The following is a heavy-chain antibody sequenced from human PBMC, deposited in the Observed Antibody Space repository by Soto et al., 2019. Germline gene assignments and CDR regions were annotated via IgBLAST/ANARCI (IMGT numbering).Heavy chain of an antibody. CDR2: IYYSGST. CDR3: ARHGGLTLIVGGGLLSAFDI. Sequence: SETLSLTCAVTGCSISSADGYWSWIRQSPGKGLEWIGYIYYSGSTYYNPSLKSRVTISVDTSKNQFSLNLSFVTAADTAVFYCARHGGLTLIVGGGLLSAFDIWGQGTMVT. V-gene: IGHV4-30-4*01. D-gene: IGHD3-22*01. J-gene: IGHJ3*02. CDR1: GCSISSADGY.